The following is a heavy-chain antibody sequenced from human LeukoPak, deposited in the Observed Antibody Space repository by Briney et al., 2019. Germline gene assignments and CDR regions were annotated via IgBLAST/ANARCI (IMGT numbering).Heavy chain of an antibody. CDR3: ARNVYDSSGFSGYYYGMDV. CDR1: GFTFSSFG. Sequence: GGSLRLSCAASGFTFSSFGMHWVRQAPGKGLEWVSYISSSSGTIYYADSVKGRFTISRDNAKNSLFLQMNSLRAEDTAVYYCARNVYDSSGFSGYYYGMDVWGQGTTVTVSS. V-gene: IGHV3-48*01. CDR2: ISSSSGTI. D-gene: IGHD3-22*01. J-gene: IGHJ6*02.